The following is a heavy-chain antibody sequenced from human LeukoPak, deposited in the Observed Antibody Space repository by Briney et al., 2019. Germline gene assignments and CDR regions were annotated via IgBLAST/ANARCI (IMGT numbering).Heavy chain of an antibody. J-gene: IGHJ4*02. CDR3: PKGAYDYSEMGHFDY. V-gene: IGHV3-23*01. Sequence: SGGSLRLSCAASGFSLTNFAMSWVRQAPGKGRRWASLFIGTSGDTFYADAVKGRFHISRHNSKNRLYLQMNSLRAEDTALYYCPKGAYDYSEMGHFDYWGQGTLVTVSS. CDR1: GFSLTNFA. D-gene: IGHD5-12*01. CDR2: FIGTSGDT.